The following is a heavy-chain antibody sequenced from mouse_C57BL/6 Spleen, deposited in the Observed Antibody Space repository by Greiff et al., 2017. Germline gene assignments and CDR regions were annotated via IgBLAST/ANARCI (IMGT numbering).Heavy chain of an antibody. CDR3: ARDGSPDFDY. D-gene: IGHD1-1*01. Sequence: EVKLMESGGGLVKPGGSLKLSCAASGFTFSDYGMHWVRQAPEKGLEWVAYISSGSSTIYYADTVKGRFTISRDNAKNTLFLQMTSLRSEDTAMYYCARDGSPDFDYWGQGTTLTVSS. CDR2: ISSGSSTI. V-gene: IGHV5-17*01. J-gene: IGHJ2*01. CDR1: GFTFSDYG.